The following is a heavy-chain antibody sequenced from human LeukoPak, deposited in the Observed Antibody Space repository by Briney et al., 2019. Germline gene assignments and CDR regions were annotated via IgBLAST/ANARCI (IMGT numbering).Heavy chain of an antibody. CDR2: IIPILGIA. Sequence: SVKVSCKASGGTFSSYAITWVRQAPGQGLEWMGGIIPILGIANYAQKFQGRVTMTRDTSTSTLYMELSSLRSEDTAVYYCATEVTDWGQGTLVTVSS. D-gene: IGHD5-18*01. CDR1: GGTFSSYA. V-gene: IGHV1-69*10. J-gene: IGHJ4*02. CDR3: ATEVTD.